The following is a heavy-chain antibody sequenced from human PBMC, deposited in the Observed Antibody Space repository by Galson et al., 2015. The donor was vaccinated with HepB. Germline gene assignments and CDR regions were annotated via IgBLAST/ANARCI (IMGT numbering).Heavy chain of an antibody. CDR1: GGTFSSYA. J-gene: IGHJ4*02. V-gene: IGHV1-69*13. D-gene: IGHD3-22*01. CDR2: IIPIFGTA. CDR3: ARSYYDSSVLWD. Sequence: SVKVSCKASGGTFSSYAISWVRQAPGQGLEWMGGIIPIFGTANYAQKFQGRVTITADESTSTAYMELSSLRSEDTAVYYCARSYYDSSVLWDWGQGTLVTVSS.